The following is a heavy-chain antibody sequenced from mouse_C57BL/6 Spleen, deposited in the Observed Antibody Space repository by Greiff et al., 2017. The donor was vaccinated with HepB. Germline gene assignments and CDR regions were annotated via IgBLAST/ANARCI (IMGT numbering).Heavy chain of an antibody. CDR1: GYTFTSYW. CDR3: ARVGTGHFDY. Sequence: QVQLQQPGAELVKPGASVKLSCKASGYTFTSYWMQWVKQRPGQGPEWIGEIDPSDSYTNYNQKFKGKATLTVDTSSSTAYMQLSSLTSEDSAVYYCARVGTGHFDYWGQGTTLTVSS. V-gene: IGHV1-50*01. D-gene: IGHD3-1*01. J-gene: IGHJ2*01. CDR2: IDPSDSYT.